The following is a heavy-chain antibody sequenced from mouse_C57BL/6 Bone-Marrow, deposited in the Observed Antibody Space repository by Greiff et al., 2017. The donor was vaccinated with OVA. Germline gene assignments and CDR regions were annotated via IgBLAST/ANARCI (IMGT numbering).Heavy chain of an antibody. D-gene: IGHD2-4*01. CDR3: ALYYDYGYAMDY. Sequence: QVQLQQPGAELVMPGASVKLSCKASGYTFTSYWMHWVKQRPGQGLEWIGEIDPSDSYTNYNQKFKGKSTLTVYKSSSTAYMQLSSLTSEDSAVYYCALYYDYGYAMDYWGQGTSVTVSS. V-gene: IGHV1-69*01. CDR1: GYTFTSYW. CDR2: IDPSDSYT. J-gene: IGHJ4*01.